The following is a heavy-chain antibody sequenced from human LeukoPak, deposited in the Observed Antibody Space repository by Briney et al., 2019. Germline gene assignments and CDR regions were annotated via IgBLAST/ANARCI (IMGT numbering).Heavy chain of an antibody. CDR2: IKSKTDGRTT. Sequence: GGSLRLSCAASGFTFSNAWMSWVRQAPGKGLEWVGRIKSKTDGRTTDYAAPVKGRFTISRDDSKNTLYLQMNSLKTEYTAVYYCTTDLTVLLWFGESPPGDYWGQGTLVTVSS. J-gene: IGHJ4*02. CDR3: TTDLTVLLWFGESPPGDY. D-gene: IGHD3-10*01. V-gene: IGHV3-15*01. CDR1: GFTFSNAW.